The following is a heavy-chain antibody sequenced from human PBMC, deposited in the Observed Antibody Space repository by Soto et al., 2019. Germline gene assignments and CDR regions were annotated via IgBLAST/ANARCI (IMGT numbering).Heavy chain of an antibody. CDR1: GFSLSTSGVG. Sequence: SGPTLVNPTQTLTLTCTFSGFSLSTSGVGVGWIRQPPGKALEWLALIYWDDDKRYSPSLKGRLTITKDTSKNQVVLTMTNMDPVDTATYYCAHQGYCSSTSCYLMRGDWFDPWGQGTLVTVSS. CDR2: IYWDDDK. J-gene: IGHJ5*02. D-gene: IGHD2-2*01. V-gene: IGHV2-5*02. CDR3: AHQGYCSSTSCYLMRGDWFDP.